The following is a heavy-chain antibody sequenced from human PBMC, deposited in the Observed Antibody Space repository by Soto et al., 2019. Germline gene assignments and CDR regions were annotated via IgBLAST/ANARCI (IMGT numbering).Heavy chain of an antibody. J-gene: IGHJ4*02. V-gene: IGHV4-39*01. CDR3: ARMHCTDAVCYPLDS. CDR1: GDSIISSDFY. Sequence: SETLSLTCTVSGDSIISSDFYWCWVRQPPGKGLEWIGSIFYLGSSYYNPSLKSRVTMSVDTSKNQVSLQLNSVTPEDTAVYYCARMHCTDAVCYPLDSWGQGTLVTVSS. CDR2: IFYLGSS. D-gene: IGHD2-8*01.